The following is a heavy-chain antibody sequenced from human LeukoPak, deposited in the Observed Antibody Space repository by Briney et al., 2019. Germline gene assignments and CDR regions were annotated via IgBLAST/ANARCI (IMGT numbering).Heavy chain of an antibody. CDR2: IYDSGST. CDR3: ACLTTAEAFDI. V-gene: IGHV4-59*01. CDR1: GGSISSYY. Sequence: SETLSLTCTVSGGSISSYYWSWIRQPPGKGLEWIGYIYDSGSTNYNPSLKSRVTISVDTSKNQFSLKLSSVTAADTAVYFCACLTTAEAFDIWGQGTMVTVSS. J-gene: IGHJ3*02. D-gene: IGHD3-22*01.